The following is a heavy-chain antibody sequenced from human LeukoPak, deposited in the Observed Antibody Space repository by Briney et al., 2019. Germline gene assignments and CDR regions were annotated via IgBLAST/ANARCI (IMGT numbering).Heavy chain of an antibody. V-gene: IGHV1-69*13. CDR2: IIPIFGTA. D-gene: IGHD5-12*01. CDR3: ARELYSGYDTHFDY. Sequence: VKVSCKASGGTFSSYAISWVRQAPGQGLEWMGGIIPIFGTANYAQKFQGGVTITADESTSTAYMELSSLRSEDTAVYYCARELYSGYDTHFDYWGQGTLVTVSS. CDR1: GGTFSSYA. J-gene: IGHJ4*02.